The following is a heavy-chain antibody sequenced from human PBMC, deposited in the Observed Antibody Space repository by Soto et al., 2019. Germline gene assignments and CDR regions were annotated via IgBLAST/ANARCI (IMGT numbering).Heavy chain of an antibody. CDR3: ARGLAAAGTGYYYGMDV. D-gene: IGHD6-13*01. Sequence: LRETLSLTCAVSGGSISSSNWWSWVRQPPGKGLEWIGEIYHSGSTNYNPSLKSRVTISVDKSKNQFSLKLSSVTAADTAVYYCARGLAAAGTGYYYGMDVWGQGTTVTVSS. J-gene: IGHJ6*02. CDR1: GGSISSSNW. CDR2: IYHSGST. V-gene: IGHV4-4*03.